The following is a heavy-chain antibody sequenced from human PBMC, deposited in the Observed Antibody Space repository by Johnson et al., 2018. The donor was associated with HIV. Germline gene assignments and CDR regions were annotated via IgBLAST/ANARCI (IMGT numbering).Heavy chain of an antibody. J-gene: IGHJ3*02. CDR2: ISSSGSTI. Sequence: VQLVESGGGVVRPGGSLRLSCAASGFTFSDYYMSWIRQAPGKGLEWGSYISSSGSTIYYADSVKGRFPISRDNAKNSLSLQMISLRAEDTAIYYCARGSLSGWFPPDALDIWGQGTMVTVSS. CDR3: ARGSLSGWFPPDALDI. V-gene: IGHV3-11*01. D-gene: IGHD6-19*01. CDR1: GFTFSDYY.